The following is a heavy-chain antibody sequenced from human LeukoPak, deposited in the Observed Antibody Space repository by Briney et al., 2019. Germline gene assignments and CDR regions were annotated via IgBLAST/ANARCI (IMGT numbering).Heavy chain of an antibody. CDR3: ARDPFLDAFDI. Sequence: GGSLRLSCAASGFTFSTYNMSWVRQAPGKGLEWVSYISSSSSTIYYADSVKGRFTISRDNAKNSLYLQMNSLRAEDTAVYYCARDPFLDAFDIWGQGTMVTVSS. CDR1: GFTFSTYN. CDR2: ISSSSSTI. J-gene: IGHJ3*02. V-gene: IGHV3-48*04.